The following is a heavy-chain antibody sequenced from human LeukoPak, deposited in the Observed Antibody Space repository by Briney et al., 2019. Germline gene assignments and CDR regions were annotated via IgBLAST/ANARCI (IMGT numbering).Heavy chain of an antibody. CDR3: AKDLGIHPAVAGHRGSARFDP. CDR1: GFTFGSYA. CDR2: ISGSGGST. Sequence: SGGSLRLSCAASGFTFGSYAMSWVRQAPGKGLEWVSAISGSGGSTYYADSVKGRFTISRDNSKNTLYLQMNSLRAEDTAVYYCAKDLGIHPAVAGHRGSARFDPWGQGTLVTVSS. J-gene: IGHJ5*02. V-gene: IGHV3-23*01. D-gene: IGHD6-19*01.